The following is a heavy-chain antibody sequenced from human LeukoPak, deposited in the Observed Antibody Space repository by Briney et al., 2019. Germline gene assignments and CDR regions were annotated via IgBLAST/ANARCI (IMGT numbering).Heavy chain of an antibody. J-gene: IGHJ4*02. CDR3: ARASGFRTKTIDY. D-gene: IGHD3/OR15-3a*01. CDR2: IYTSGST. Sequence: SETLSLTCTVSGDSISSYYGSWIRQPAGKGLEWVGRIYTSGSTNYSPSLKSRVTMSVDTSKNQFSLKLTSVTAADTAVYYCARASGFRTKTIDYWGQGTLVTVSS. CDR1: GDSISSYY. V-gene: IGHV4-4*07.